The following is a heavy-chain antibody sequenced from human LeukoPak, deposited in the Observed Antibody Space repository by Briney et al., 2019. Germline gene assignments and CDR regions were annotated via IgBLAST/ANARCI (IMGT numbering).Heavy chain of an antibody. Sequence: PGRSLRLSCAASGFTFDDYAMHWVRQAPGKGLEWVSGISWNSGSIGYADSVKGRFTISRDNAKNSLYLQMNSLRAEDTALYYCAKVAYYYGSGSYGDDYYYMDVWGKGTTVTVSS. CDR3: AKVAYYYGSGSYGDDYYYMDV. D-gene: IGHD3-10*01. J-gene: IGHJ6*03. CDR2: ISWNSGSI. CDR1: GFTFDDYA. V-gene: IGHV3-9*01.